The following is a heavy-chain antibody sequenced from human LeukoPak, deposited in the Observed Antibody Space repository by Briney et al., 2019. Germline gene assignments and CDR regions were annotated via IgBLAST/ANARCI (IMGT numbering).Heavy chain of an antibody. V-gene: IGHV3-23*01. J-gene: IGHJ4*02. D-gene: IGHD3-22*01. CDR1: GFTFTTYA. CDR2: ISGSGANT. Sequence: GGSLRLSCAASGFTFTTYAMSWVRQAPGKGLEWVSAISGSGANTYHSDSVKGRFTISRDNSKDTLYLQMNSLRAEDTAIYFCARRKYDSSGFDYWGQETLVTVSS. CDR3: ARRKYDSSGFDY.